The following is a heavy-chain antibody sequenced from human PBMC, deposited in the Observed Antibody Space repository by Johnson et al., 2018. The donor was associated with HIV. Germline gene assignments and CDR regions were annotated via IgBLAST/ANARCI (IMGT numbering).Heavy chain of an antibody. Sequence: QVQLVESGGGLVKPGGSLRLSCAASGFTFSDYYMSWIRQAPGKGLEWFSYISSSGSTIYYADSVKGRFTISRDNAKNALYLQMGSLRAEDMAVYYCARGTRGYNLAPDAFDIWGQGTMVTVSS. CDR2: ISSSGSTI. CDR3: ARGTRGYNLAPDAFDI. V-gene: IGHV3-11*04. J-gene: IGHJ3*02. D-gene: IGHD5-24*01. CDR1: GFTFSDYY.